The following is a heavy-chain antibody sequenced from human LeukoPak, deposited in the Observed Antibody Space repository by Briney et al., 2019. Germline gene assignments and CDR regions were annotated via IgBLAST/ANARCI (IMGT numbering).Heavy chain of an antibody. CDR3: ARLTPPNWNYGYYFDY. Sequence: PSETLSLTCAVSGGSISSSNWWSWVRQPPGKGLEWIGSIYYSGSTYYNPSLKSRVTISVDTSKNQFSLKLSSVAAADTAVYYCARLTPPNWNYGYYFDYWGQGTLVTVSS. D-gene: IGHD1-7*01. V-gene: IGHV4-39*01. J-gene: IGHJ4*02. CDR1: GGSISSSNW. CDR2: IYYSGST.